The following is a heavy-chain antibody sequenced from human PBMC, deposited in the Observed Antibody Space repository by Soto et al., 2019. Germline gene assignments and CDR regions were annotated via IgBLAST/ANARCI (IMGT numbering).Heavy chain of an antibody. CDR2: IIPILGIA. CDR3: ARDDVACIDQKIENWSAP. D-gene: IGHD6-19*01. V-gene: IGHV1-69*08. CDR1: GGTFSSYT. Sequence: QVQLVQSGAEVKKPGSSVKVSCKASGGTFSSYTISWVRQAPGQGLEWMGRIIPILGIANYAQKFQGRVTITADKSTSTAYMELSSLRSEDTAVYYCARDDVACIDQKIENWSAPWGQGTLVTVSS. J-gene: IGHJ5*02.